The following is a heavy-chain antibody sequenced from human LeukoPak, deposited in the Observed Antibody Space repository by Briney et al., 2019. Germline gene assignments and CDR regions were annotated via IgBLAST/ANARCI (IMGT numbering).Heavy chain of an antibody. V-gene: IGHV4-59*08. CDR3: ARHSPSYYYDSSGFFY. D-gene: IGHD3-22*01. J-gene: IGHJ4*02. Sequence: SETLSLTCSVSGSSISDSYWSWIRQPPGKQMEWIGFVSDRGGTTYNPSLKSRVTISVDTSKNQFSLKLSSVTAADTAVYYCARHSPSYYYDSSGFFYWGQGTLVTVSS. CDR2: VSDRGGT. CDR1: GSSISDSY.